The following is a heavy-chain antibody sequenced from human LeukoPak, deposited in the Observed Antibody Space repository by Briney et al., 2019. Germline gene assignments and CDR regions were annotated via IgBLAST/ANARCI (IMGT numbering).Heavy chain of an antibody. CDR3: AKCSRPGYTSGWCNWFDP. V-gene: IGHV3-23*01. Sequence: GSLRLSCAASGFTVSSDAMNWVRQAPGKGLEWVSAITSGGGTYYADSVKGRFTISRDNSKNTIYLQMNSLRAEDTAVYYCAKCSRPGYTSGWCNWFDPWGQGTLVTVSS. CDR1: GFTVSSDA. J-gene: IGHJ5*02. CDR2: ITSGGGT. D-gene: IGHD6-19*01.